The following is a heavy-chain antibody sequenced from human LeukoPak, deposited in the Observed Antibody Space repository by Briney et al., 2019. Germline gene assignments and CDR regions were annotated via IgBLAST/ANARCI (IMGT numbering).Heavy chain of an antibody. CDR2: IRSNGGGT. CDR1: GFTFSDYS. CDR3: VRLGGNDSDY. Sequence: GGSLRLSCSASGFTFSDYSMHWVRQAPGKGLKYVSAIRSNGGGTNYADSVKGRFTIPRDNSKHTLYLQMSSLRVEDTAVYYCVRLGGNDSDYWGQGTLVTVSS. V-gene: IGHV3-64D*06. J-gene: IGHJ4*02. D-gene: IGHD1-26*01.